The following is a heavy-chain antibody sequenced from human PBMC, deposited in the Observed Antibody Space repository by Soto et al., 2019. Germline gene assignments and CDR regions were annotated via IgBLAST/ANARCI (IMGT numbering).Heavy chain of an antibody. CDR3: ARGGGVGVAGSAAFDM. J-gene: IGHJ3*02. D-gene: IGHD3-3*01. CDR2: INPATGAA. CDR1: GYPVTAYY. Sequence: QLHLVQSGAVVKKPGASVTVSCSASGYPVTAYYMHWVRQAPGRGLEWVGGINPATGAAKYTQTFQGRVTLTRDTSTSTVFMGLSGLTSEDTAGFYCARGGGVGVAGSAAFDMWGQGTLVTVSS. V-gene: IGHV1-2*02.